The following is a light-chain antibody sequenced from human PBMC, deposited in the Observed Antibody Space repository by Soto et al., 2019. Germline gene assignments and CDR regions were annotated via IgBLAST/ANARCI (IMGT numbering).Light chain of an antibody. CDR2: DVS. CDR1: SSDVGGYNY. CDR3: CSYAGSYTWV. V-gene: IGLV2-11*01. Sequence: QSVLTQPRSVSGSPGQSVTISCTGTSSDVGGYNYVSWYQQHPGKAPKLIIYDVSKRPSGIPDRFSGSKSGNTASLTISGLQAEDEDDYYCCSYAGSYTWVFGGGTKLTVL. J-gene: IGLJ3*02.